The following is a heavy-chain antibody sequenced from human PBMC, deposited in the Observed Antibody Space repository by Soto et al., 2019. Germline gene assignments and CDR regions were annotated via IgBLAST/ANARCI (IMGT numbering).Heavy chain of an antibody. CDR1: GGSISSGDYS. CDR2: IYHSWST. V-gene: IGHV4-30-2*01. J-gene: IGHJ5*01. CDR3: ARVQIDYYDSSGFSPWFDP. Sequence: SETLSLTCAVSGGSISSGDYSWSWIRQPPGKGLEWIGYIYHSWSTYYNPSLKSRVTISVDRSKNQFSLKLSSVTAADTAVYYCARVQIDYYDSSGFSPWFDPWGQGTLVTVSS. D-gene: IGHD3-22*01.